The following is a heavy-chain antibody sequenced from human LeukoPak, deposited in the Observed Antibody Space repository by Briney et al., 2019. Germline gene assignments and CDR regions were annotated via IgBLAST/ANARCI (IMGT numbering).Heavy chain of an antibody. CDR2: IYYSGST. CDR1: GGSISSSSYY. J-gene: IGHJ3*02. CDR3: ASFEGVPEFLYAFDI. D-gene: IGHD3-10*01. Sequence: KTSETLSLTCTVSGGSISSSSYYWGWIRQPPGKGLEWIGSIYYSGSTYYNPSLKSRVTISVDTSKNQFSLKLSSVTAADTAVYYCASFEGVPEFLYAFDIWGQGTMVTVSS. V-gene: IGHV4-39*07.